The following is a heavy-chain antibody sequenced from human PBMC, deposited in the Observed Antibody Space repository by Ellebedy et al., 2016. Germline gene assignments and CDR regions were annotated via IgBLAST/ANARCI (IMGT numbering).Heavy chain of an antibody. D-gene: IGHD3-3*01. CDR3: ASLTIPGGSDF. J-gene: IGHJ4*02. CDR1: GGSISSGAYY. V-gene: IGHV4-61*02. Sequence: SETLSLTXTVSGGSISSGAYYWTWIRQPAGKGLEWIGRIYTSGSPIYNPSLKSRVTMLIDTSKNHFSLEVNSVTAADTAVYYCASLTIPGGSDFWGQGTLVTVSS. CDR2: IYTSGSP.